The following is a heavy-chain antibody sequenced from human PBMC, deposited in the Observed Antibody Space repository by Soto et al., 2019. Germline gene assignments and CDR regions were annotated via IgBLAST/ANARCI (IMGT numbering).Heavy chain of an antibody. J-gene: IGHJ4*02. CDR1: GYTFTSYG. CDR3: ARDLGEIVVVPAATTTN. V-gene: IGHV1-18*01. CDR2: ISAYNGNT. D-gene: IGHD2-2*01. Sequence: EASVKVSCKASGYTFTSYGISWVRQAPGQGLEWMGWISAYNGNTNYAQKLQGRVTMTTDTSTSTAYMELRSLRSDDTAVYYCARDLGEIVVVPAATTTNWGQGTLVTVSP.